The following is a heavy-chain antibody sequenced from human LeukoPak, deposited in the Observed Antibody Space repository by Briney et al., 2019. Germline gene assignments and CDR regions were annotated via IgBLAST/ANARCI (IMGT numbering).Heavy chain of an antibody. D-gene: IGHD1-26*01. Sequence: SETLSLTCTVSGGSISSYYWTWIRQPPGKGLEWIGYIYYSGSTYYSGSTNYNPSLKSRVTISVDTSKNQFSLKLSSVTAADTAVYCCARDVGATPGYFDYWGQGTLVTVSS. J-gene: IGHJ4*02. CDR2: IYYSGSTYYSGST. CDR3: ARDVGATPGYFDY. CDR1: GGSISSYY. V-gene: IGHV4-59*01.